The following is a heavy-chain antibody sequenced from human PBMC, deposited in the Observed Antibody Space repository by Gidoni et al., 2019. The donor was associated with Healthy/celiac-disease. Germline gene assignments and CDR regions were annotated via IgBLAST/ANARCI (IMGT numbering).Heavy chain of an antibody. V-gene: IGHV3-53*01. D-gene: IGHD3-10*01. CDR3: AREAYYYGSGSFYYYGMDV. CDR2: IYSGGST. Sequence: EVQLVESGGGLIQPGGSLRLPCAASGFTVSSNYMSWVRQAPGKGLEWVSVIYSGGSTYYADSVKGRFTISRDNSKNTLYLQMNSLRAEDTAVYYCAREAYYYGSGSFYYYGMDVWGQGTTVTVSS. J-gene: IGHJ6*02. CDR1: GFTVSSNY.